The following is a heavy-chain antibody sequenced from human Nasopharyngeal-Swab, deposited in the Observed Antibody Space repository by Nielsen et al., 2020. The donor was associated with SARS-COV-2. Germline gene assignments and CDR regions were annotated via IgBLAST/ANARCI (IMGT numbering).Heavy chain of an antibody. CDR1: GFTFSSYA. J-gene: IGHJ4*02. CDR2: ISGSGGST. Sequence: GESLKIPCAASGFTFSSYAMSWVRQAPGKGLEWVSAISGSGGSTYYADSVKGRFTISRDNSKNTLYLQMNSLRAEDTAVYYCAKDYGQGYDSSRYFDYWGQGTLVTVSS. V-gene: IGHV3-23*01. CDR3: AKDYGQGYDSSRYFDY. D-gene: IGHD3-22*01.